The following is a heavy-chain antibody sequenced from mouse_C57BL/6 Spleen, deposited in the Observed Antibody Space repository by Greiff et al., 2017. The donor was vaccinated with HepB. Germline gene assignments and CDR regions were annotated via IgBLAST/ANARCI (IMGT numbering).Heavy chain of an antibody. D-gene: IGHD2-5*01. J-gene: IGHJ4*01. CDR1: GYTFTSYW. CDR2: IDPNSGGT. Sequence: QVQLQQPGAELVKPGASVKLSCKASGYTFTSYWMHWVKQRPGRGLEWIGRIDPNSGGTKYNEKFKSKATLTVDKPSSTAYMQLSSLTSEDSAVYYGARGGRYSNYVDYYAMDYWGQGTSVTVSS. V-gene: IGHV1-72*01. CDR3: ARGGRYSNYVDYYAMDY.